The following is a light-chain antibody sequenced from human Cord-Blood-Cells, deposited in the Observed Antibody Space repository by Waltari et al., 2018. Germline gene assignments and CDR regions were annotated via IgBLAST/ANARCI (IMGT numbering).Light chain of an antibody. J-gene: IGLJ1*01. Sequence: QSALTQPRSVSGSPGQSVTISCTGTSSDVGGYNYVSWYQQHPGKAPKLMLYDVSKRPSGVPDRFSGSKAGNTAFLVISGLQSEDEADYYCCSYAGSYVFGTGTKVTVL. CDR2: DVS. CDR1: SSDVGGYNY. CDR3: CSYAGSYV. V-gene: IGLV2-11*01.